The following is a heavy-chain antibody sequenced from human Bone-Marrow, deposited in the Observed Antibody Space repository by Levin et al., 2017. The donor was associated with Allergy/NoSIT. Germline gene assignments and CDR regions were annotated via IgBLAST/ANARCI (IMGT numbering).Heavy chain of an antibody. Sequence: GGSLRLSCAASGFSFTNVWMTWVRQAPGKGLEWVGRIKSETDGGTIDYAAPVKGRFTISRDDSRSTLYLQMNSLKTEDTAVYYCTTEVWARSIRDDYWGQGTLVTVSS. V-gene: IGHV3-15*01. CDR2: IKSETDGGTI. CDR3: TTEVWARSIRDDY. CDR1: GFSFTNVW. J-gene: IGHJ4*02. D-gene: IGHD2-21*01.